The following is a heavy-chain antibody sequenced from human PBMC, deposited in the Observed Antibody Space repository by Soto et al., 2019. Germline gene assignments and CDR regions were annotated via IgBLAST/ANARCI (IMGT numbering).Heavy chain of an antibody. J-gene: IGHJ6*02. D-gene: IGHD6-19*01. Sequence: EVQLLESGGGLVQPGGSLRISCAASGLTFSSYAMSWVRQAPGKGLEWVSTISGGGGSTYFADSVKGRFTMSRDNSKNTMYLQMNSLKHAATAVYYCAKNPREQGHLLYGMDVWGQGTTVSVSS. V-gene: IGHV3-23*01. CDR3: AKNPREQGHLLYGMDV. CDR1: GLTFSSYA. CDR2: ISGGGGST.